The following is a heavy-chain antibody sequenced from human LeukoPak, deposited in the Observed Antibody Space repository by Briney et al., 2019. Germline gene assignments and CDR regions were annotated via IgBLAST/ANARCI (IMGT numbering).Heavy chain of an antibody. CDR3: ARGEGIAAAGTLVG. V-gene: IGHV3-48*03. Sequence: PGGSLRLSCAASGFTFSSYEMNWVRQAPGKGLEWVSYISSSGSTIYYADSVKGRFTISRDNAKNSLYLQMNSLRAEDTAVYYCARGEGIAAAGTLVGWGQGTLVTVSS. J-gene: IGHJ4*02. CDR2: ISSSGSTI. D-gene: IGHD6-13*01. CDR1: GFTFSSYE.